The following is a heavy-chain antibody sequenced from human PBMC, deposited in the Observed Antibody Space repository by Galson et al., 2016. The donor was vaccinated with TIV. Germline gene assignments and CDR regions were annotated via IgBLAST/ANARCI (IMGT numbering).Heavy chain of an antibody. V-gene: IGHV3-48*03. D-gene: IGHD5-24*01. CDR3: AREGGDTRWPDAYDI. Sequence: SLRLSCASSQFIFSDYEMNWVRQAPGKGLEWISYITSSGDTKHYADSVTGRFTISRDNAKNSLHLQMNSLRVEDTALYYCAREGGDTRWPDAYDIWGRGTMVTVSS. J-gene: IGHJ3*02. CDR2: ITSSGDTK. CDR1: QFIFSDYE.